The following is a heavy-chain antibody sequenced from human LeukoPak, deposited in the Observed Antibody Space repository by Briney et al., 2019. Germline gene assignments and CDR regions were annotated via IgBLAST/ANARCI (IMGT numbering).Heavy chain of an antibody. CDR2: ISRGGGST. J-gene: IGHJ3*02. CDR1: GFTFSNSA. D-gene: IGHD1-1*01. V-gene: IGHV3-23*01. Sequence: GGSLRLSCAASGFTFSNSAMCWVRQAPGKGLEWVSGISRGGGSTYYADSVKGRFTISRDTSIDTLYLQMNSLRAEDTAVYYCARERYDAFDMWGQGTMVTV. CDR3: ARERYDAFDM.